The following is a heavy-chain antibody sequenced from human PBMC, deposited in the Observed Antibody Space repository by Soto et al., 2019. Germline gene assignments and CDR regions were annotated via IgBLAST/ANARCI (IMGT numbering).Heavy chain of an antibody. CDR2: ISGSGGST. Sequence: GGSLRLSCAASGFTFSSYAMSWVRQAPGKGLEWVSAISGSGGSTNYADSGKGRFTISRDNSKNTLYLQMNSLRAEDTAVYYCAKGREGSSSWKPRVFDYWGQGTLVTVSS. CDR3: AKGREGSSSWKPRVFDY. V-gene: IGHV3-23*01. D-gene: IGHD6-13*01. J-gene: IGHJ4*02. CDR1: GFTFSSYA.